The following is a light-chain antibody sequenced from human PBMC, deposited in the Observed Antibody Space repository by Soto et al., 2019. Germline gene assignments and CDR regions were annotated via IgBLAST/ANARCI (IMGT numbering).Light chain of an antibody. Sequence: QSVLTQPPSVSGAPGQRVTISCTGSSSNIGSGYDVHWYQQLPGTAPKLLIYGNSNRPSGVPDRFSGSESGTSASLAITGLPAEDEADYYCQSYASSLSGWVFGGGTKLAVL. J-gene: IGLJ3*02. CDR3: QSYASSLSGWV. CDR1: SSNIGSGYD. V-gene: IGLV1-40*01. CDR2: GNS.